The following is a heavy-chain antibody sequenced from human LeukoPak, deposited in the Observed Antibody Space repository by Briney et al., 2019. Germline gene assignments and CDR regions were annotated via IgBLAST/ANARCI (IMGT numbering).Heavy chain of an antibody. CDR2: IYTSGST. D-gene: IGHD3-22*01. V-gene: IGHV4-4*09. Sequence: PSETLSLTCTVSGGSISSYYWSWIRQPPGKGLEWIGDIYTSGSTNYNPSLKRRDTISVDTSKNQFSLKLSSVTAADTAVYYCASHYYDSSGYEFGYWGQGTLVTVSS. CDR1: GGSISSYY. CDR3: ASHYYDSSGYEFGY. J-gene: IGHJ4*02.